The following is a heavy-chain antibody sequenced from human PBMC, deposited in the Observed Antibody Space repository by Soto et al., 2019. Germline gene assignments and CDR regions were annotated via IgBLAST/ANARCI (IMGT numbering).Heavy chain of an antibody. CDR1: GGSISSGGYY. CDR3: ARDIYGSDIYGMDV. J-gene: IGHJ6*02. CDR2: IYYSGST. V-gene: IGHV4-31*03. D-gene: IGHD3-10*01. Sequence: SSETLSLTCTVSGGSISSGGYYWSWIRQHPGKGLEWIGYIYYSGSTYYNPSLKSRVTISVDTSKNQFSLKLSSVTAADTAVYYCARDIYGSDIYGMDVWGQGTTVTVSS.